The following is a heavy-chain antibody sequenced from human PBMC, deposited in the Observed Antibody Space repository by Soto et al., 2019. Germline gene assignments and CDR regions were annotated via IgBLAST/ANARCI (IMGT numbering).Heavy chain of an antibody. CDR3: VTGGYNWNRSGF. CDR1: GFTFSNAL. D-gene: IGHD1-20*01. J-gene: IGHJ4*02. Sequence: GGSLRLSCAASGFTFSNALMNWVRQAPGKGLEWVGRIKSKTDGGTTDYVAPVKGRFTISRDDSKNTLYLQMNGLRTEDTAVYYCVTGGYNWNRSGFWGQGTLVTVSS. CDR2: IKSKTDGGTT. V-gene: IGHV3-15*07.